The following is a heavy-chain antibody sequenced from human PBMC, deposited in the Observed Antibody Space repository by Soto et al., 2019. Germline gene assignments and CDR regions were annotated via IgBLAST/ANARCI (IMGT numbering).Heavy chain of an antibody. D-gene: IGHD3-16*01. V-gene: IGHV1-69*01. CDR2: IFPIFARI. CDR1: GGTFTTYT. Sequence: QVQLVQSGAEVKKPGSSVRVSCQVSGGTFTTYTISWVRQAPGQGLEWMGGIFPIFARINYAQQFQGRVTITADESTRTDYMEVYRLTSADTAVYYCAILTPITGVYWGQGSLVNVSS. CDR3: AILTPITGVY. J-gene: IGHJ4*02.